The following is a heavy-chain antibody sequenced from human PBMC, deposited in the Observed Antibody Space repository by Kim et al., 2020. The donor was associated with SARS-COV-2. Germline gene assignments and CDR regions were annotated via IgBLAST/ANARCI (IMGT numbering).Heavy chain of an antibody. Sequence: CVTGRFTISRDNAKNTLDLQMNRRRAEDTAGYYCARRQFTSGWYDFDYWGQGTLVTVSS. V-gene: IGHV3-74*01. D-gene: IGHD6-19*01. CDR3: ARRQFTSGWYDFDY. J-gene: IGHJ4*02.